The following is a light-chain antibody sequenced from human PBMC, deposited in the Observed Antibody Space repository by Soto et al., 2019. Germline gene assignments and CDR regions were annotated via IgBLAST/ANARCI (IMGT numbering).Light chain of an antibody. CDR2: DAS. V-gene: IGKV3-11*01. CDR1: QSVSSY. CDR3: QQRSNWQGLT. J-gene: IGKJ4*01. Sequence: DILLTQSPATLSLSPGERATLSCRASQSVSSYLAWYQQKPGQAPRLLIYDASNRATGIPARFSGSGSGTDFTLTISSLEPEDVVVYYCQQRSNWQGLTFGGGTKVEIK.